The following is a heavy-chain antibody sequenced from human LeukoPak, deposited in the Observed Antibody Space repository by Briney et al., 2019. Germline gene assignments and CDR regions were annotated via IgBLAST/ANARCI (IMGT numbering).Heavy chain of an antibody. CDR1: GFSLSSSGLG. J-gene: IGHJ4*02. Sequence: SGPTLVNPTQTLTLTCTFSGFSLSSSGLGVGWIRQPPGKSLEWLALIYWNDNNRYSPSLKSRLTISKDTSKNQVVLTMTNMDPVDTATYYCAHKRPYSSSGHFDYWGQGTLVTVSS. CDR3: AHKRPYSSSGHFDY. D-gene: IGHD6-6*01. CDR2: IYWNDNN. V-gene: IGHV2-5*01.